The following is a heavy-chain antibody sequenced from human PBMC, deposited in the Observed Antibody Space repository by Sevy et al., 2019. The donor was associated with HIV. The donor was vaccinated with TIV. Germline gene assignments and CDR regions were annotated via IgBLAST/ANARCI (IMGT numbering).Heavy chain of an antibody. V-gene: IGHV3-7*03. J-gene: IGHJ4*02. CDR2: MRQDGRET. CDR1: GFSFSDYW. D-gene: IGHD3-10*01. Sequence: GGSLRLSCEASGFSFSDYWMTWVRQAPGKGLEWVANMRQDGRETYYVDSVKGRFTVSRDNAKNSLWLQMNSLRAGDTAVYYCARGIFGSGSRLGLGYWGQGTLVTVSS. CDR3: ARGIFGSGSRLGLGY.